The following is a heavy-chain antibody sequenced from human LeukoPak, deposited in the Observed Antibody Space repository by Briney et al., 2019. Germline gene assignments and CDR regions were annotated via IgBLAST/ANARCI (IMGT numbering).Heavy chain of an antibody. Sequence: GGSLRLSCAASGFTFSGYCMNWVRQAPGKGLEWVSYINPNGGTIYYADSVKGRFTISRDNAKNSLYLQMNSLRAEDTAVYYCASLYDSSGYYPDYWGQGTLVTVSS. CDR1: GFTFSGYC. J-gene: IGHJ4*02. CDR2: INPNGGTI. CDR3: ASLYDSSGYYPDY. D-gene: IGHD3-22*01. V-gene: IGHV3-48*04.